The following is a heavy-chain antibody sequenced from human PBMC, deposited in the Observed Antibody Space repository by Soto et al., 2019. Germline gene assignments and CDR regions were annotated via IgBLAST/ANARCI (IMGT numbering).Heavy chain of an antibody. V-gene: IGHV1-46*01. J-gene: IGHJ4*02. D-gene: IGHD2-21*01. CDR2: INPNGGST. CDR1: GYIFIHYY. Sequence: QVQLVQSGAEVTKPGASVKVSCKASGYIFIHYYIHWVRQAPGQGLAWMAIINPNGGSTNYVQKFQCRVTVTSDTSTSTVSMELNSLGSDDTAVYFCARSLLQGDFWGQGTLVTVSS. CDR3: ARSLLQGDF.